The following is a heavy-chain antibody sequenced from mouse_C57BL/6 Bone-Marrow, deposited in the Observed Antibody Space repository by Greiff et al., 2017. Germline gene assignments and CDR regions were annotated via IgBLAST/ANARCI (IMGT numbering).Heavy chain of an antibody. V-gene: IGHV2-2*01. CDR1: GFSLTSYG. Sequence: VHLVESGPGLVQPSQSLSITCTVSGFSLTSYGVHWVRQSPGKGLEWLGVIWSGGSTDYNAAFISRRSISKDNSKSQVFFKMNSLQADDTAIYYCARNSYRSSYYAMDYWGQGTSVTVSS. D-gene: IGHD1-1*01. CDR3: ARNSYRSSYYAMDY. J-gene: IGHJ4*01. CDR2: IWSGGST.